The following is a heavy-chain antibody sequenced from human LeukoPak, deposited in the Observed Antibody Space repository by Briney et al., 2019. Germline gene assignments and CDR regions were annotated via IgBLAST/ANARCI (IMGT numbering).Heavy chain of an antibody. D-gene: IGHD3-10*01. CDR3: AKDVVTMVRVPSIDY. J-gene: IGHJ4*02. Sequence: GGSLRLSCAASGFTFSSYWMSWVRQAPGKGLEWVANIKQDGSEKYYVDSVKGRFTISRDNSKNTLYLQMNSLRAEDTAVYYCAKDVVTMVRVPSIDYWGQGTLVTVSS. CDR2: IKQDGSEK. V-gene: IGHV3-7*01. CDR1: GFTFSSYW.